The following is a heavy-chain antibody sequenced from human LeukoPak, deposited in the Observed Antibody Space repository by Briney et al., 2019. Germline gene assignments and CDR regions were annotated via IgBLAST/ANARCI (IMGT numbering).Heavy chain of an antibody. CDR1: GGSISSSSYY. CDR2: IYYSGST. D-gene: IGHD3-10*01. CDR3: ARSVGGYYGSGTGYYFDY. Sequence: SETLSLTCTVSGGSISSSSYYWGWIRQPPGKGLEWIGSIYYSGSTYYDPSLKSRVTISVDTSKNQFSLKLSSVTAADTAVYYCARSVGGYYGSGTGYYFDYWGQGTLVTVSS. J-gene: IGHJ4*02. V-gene: IGHV4-39*01.